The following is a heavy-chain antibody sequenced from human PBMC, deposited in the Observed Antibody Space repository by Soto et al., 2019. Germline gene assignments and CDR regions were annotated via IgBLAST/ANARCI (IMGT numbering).Heavy chain of an antibody. V-gene: IGHV4-59*01. CDR2: IYYSGNT. CDR3: AGGPPGGPQEFHY. J-gene: IGHJ4*02. Sequence: SETLSLTCAVSGGSISNYYWSWIRQPPGKGLEWIAYIYYSGNTNYNPSLKSRVTISVDTSKNQFSLKLGSVTTADTAVYYCAGGPPGGPQEFHYWGQGTLVTVSS. D-gene: IGHD1-26*01. CDR1: GGSISNYY.